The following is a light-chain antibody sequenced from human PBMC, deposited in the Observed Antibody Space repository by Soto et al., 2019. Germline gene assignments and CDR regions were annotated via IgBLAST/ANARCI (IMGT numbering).Light chain of an antibody. CDR3: QQYNSYPWT. CDR1: HYISNY. Sequence: DIQMTQSPSSLSASVGDRVTLTCRASHYISNYLACFQQKTGKAPTSLLYAVSSLQSGVPSKFSGSGSGTEFTLTISSLQTEDFATYYCQQYNSYPWTFGQGTKVDIK. CDR2: AVS. V-gene: IGKV1-16*02. J-gene: IGKJ1*01.